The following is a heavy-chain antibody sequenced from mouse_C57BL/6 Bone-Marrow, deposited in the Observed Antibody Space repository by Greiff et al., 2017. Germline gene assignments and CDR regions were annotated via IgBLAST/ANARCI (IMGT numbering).Heavy chain of an antibody. Sequence: EVHLVESGGGLVKPGGSLKLSCAASGFTFSSYAMSWVRQTPEKRLEWVATISDGGSYTYYPDNVKGRFTISRDNAKNNLYLQMSHLKSEDTAMXYCARDSPGGYYGFAYWGQGTLVTVSA. CDR3: ARDSPGGYYGFAY. CDR1: GFTFSSYA. CDR2: ISDGGSYT. D-gene: IGHD1-1*01. V-gene: IGHV5-4*01. J-gene: IGHJ3*01.